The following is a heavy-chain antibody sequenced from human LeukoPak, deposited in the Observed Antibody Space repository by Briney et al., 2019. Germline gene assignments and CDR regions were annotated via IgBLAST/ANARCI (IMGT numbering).Heavy chain of an antibody. J-gene: IGHJ4*02. CDR1: GGSISSSSYY. D-gene: IGHD5-24*01. Sequence: PSETLSLTCTVSGGSISSSSYYWGWIRQPPGKGLEWIGSIYYSGSTYYNPSLKSRVTISVDTSKNQFSLKLSSVTAADTAVYYCARGDGYDHSFDYWGQGTLVTVSS. CDR3: ARGDGYDHSFDY. V-gene: IGHV4-39*01. CDR2: IYYSGST.